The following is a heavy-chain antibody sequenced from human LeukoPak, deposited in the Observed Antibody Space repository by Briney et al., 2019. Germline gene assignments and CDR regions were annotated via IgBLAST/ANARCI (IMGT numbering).Heavy chain of an antibody. CDR3: AKEFYYGSGSYFYGVFDY. J-gene: IGHJ4*02. V-gene: IGHV3-23*01. CDR2: ISGSGGNT. D-gene: IGHD3-10*01. Sequence: GGSLRLSCAASGFTFSSYAMNWVRQAPGKGLEWVSAISGSGGNTYYADSVKGRFTISRDNSKNTLYLQMNSLRAEDTAVHYCAKEFYYGSGSYFYGVFDYWGQGTLVTVSS. CDR1: GFTFSSYA.